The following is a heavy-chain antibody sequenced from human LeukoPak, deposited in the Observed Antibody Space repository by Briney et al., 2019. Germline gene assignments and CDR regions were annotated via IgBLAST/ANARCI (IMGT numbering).Heavy chain of an antibody. J-gene: IGHJ4*02. D-gene: IGHD1-26*01. Sequence: GGSLILSCAASGFTFNNFWMTWVRQAPGKGLEWVADIKEDGSAKFYVDSVKGRFTISRDNSKNSVYLQMDSLRVEDTAVYYCVRAGWELDYWGQGTLVTVSS. CDR2: IKEDGSAK. CDR3: VRAGWELDY. V-gene: IGHV3-7*04. CDR1: GFTFNNFW.